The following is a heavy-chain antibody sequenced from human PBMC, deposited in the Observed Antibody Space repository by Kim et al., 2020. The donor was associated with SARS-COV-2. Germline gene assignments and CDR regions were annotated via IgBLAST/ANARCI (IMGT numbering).Heavy chain of an antibody. CDR3: AKDTKVRGVIITPYFDY. D-gene: IGHD3-10*01. CDR1: GFTFDDYA. CDR2: ISWNSGSI. Sequence: GGSLRLSCAASGFTFDDYAMHWVRQAPGKGLEWVSGISWNSGSIGYADSVKGRFTISRDNAKNSLYLQMNSLRAEDTALYYCAKDTKVRGVIITPYFDY. J-gene: IGHJ4*01. V-gene: IGHV3-9*01.